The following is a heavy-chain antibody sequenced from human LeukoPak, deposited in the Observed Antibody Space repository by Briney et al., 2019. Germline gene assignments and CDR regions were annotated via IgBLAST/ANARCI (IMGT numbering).Heavy chain of an antibody. Sequence: SGGSLRLSCAASGFTFSNYAMHWVRQAPGKGLEWVALISYDGSNKYYADSVKGRFTISRDNAKNSLYLQMNSLRAEDTAVYYCAELGITMIGGVWGKGTTVTISS. CDR3: AELGITMIGGV. V-gene: IGHV3-30*04. D-gene: IGHD3-10*02. J-gene: IGHJ6*04. CDR2: ISYDGSNK. CDR1: GFTFSNYA.